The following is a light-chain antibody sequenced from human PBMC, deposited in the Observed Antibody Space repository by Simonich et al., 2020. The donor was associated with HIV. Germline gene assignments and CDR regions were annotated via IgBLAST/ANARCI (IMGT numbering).Light chain of an antibody. V-gene: IGKV3-15*01. J-gene: IGKJ4*01. Sequence: EIVMTQSPATLSVSPGEMATLSCRASQSVSRSLAWYQPNPGQAPRLLIYGSSTRATGIPARFSGSGSGTEFTLTISSMQSEDFAVYYCQQYNSWPTFGGGTRVEI. CDR3: QQYNSWPT. CDR1: QSVSRS. CDR2: GSS.